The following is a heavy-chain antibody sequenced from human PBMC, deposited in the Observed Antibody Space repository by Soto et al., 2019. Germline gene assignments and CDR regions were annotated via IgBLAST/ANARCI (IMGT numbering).Heavy chain of an antibody. CDR2: IYYSGST. Sequence: NPSETLSLTCTVSGGSISSGGYYWSWIRQHPGKGLEWIGYIYYSGSTYYNPSLKSRVTISVDTSKNQFSLRLSSVTAADTAVYYCARDQRCTNGVCYFRGLPAGYYGMDVWGQGTTVTVSS. CDR1: GGSISSGGYY. V-gene: IGHV4-31*03. D-gene: IGHD2-8*01. CDR3: ARDQRCTNGVCYFRGLPAGYYGMDV. J-gene: IGHJ6*02.